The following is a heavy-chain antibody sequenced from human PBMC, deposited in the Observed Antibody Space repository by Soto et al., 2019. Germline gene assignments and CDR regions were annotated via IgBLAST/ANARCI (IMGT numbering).Heavy chain of an antibody. J-gene: IGHJ4*02. V-gene: IGHV1-18*01. CDR1: GYTFTSYG. D-gene: IGHD3-3*01. CDR2: ISAYNGNT. Sequence: QVQLVQSGAEVKKPGASVKVSCKASGYTFTSYGISWVRQAPGQGLEWMGWISAYNGNTNYAQKLQGRVTMTTDTSTSTAYMELRSLRSDDTAVYYCARVMMSGWYYYFWSGYPDLYYFDYWGQGTLVTVSS. CDR3: ARVMMSGWYYYFWSGYPDLYYFDY.